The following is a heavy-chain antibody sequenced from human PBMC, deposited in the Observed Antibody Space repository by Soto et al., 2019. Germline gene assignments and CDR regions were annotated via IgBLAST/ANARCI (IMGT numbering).Heavy chain of an antibody. CDR1: GATFTSST. D-gene: IGHD3-22*01. Sequence: ASVKVSCKASGATFTSSTVNWVRQARGQPPEWIGWILVGSGQTNSAQKFQGRVAITRDMSTYTAYLELNSLRSDDSAVYYCAAISSGYYRVFDYWGQGTPVTVSS. CDR3: AAISSGYYRVFDY. CDR2: ILVGSGQT. J-gene: IGHJ4*02. V-gene: IGHV1-58*01.